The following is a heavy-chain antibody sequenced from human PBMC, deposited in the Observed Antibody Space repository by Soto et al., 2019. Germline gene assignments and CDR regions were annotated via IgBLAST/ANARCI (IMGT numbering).Heavy chain of an antibody. D-gene: IGHD1-7*01. CDR3: AKIRTTGTTLYYFDY. J-gene: IGHJ4*02. Sequence: GGSLRLSCAASGFTFSSYGMHWVRQAPGKGLEWVAVISYDGSNKYYADSVKGRFTISRDNSKNTLYLQMNSLRAEDTAVYYCAKIRTTGTTLYYFDYWGQGTLVTVS. CDR2: ISYDGSNK. CDR1: GFTFSSYG. V-gene: IGHV3-30*18.